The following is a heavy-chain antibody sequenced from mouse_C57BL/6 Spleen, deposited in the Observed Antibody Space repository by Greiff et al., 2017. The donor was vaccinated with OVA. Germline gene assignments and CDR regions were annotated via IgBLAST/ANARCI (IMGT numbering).Heavy chain of an antibody. V-gene: IGHV5-6*01. Sequence: EVQRVESGGDLVKPGGSLKLSCAASGFTFSSYGMSWVRQTPDKRLEWVATISSGGSYTYYPDSVKGRFTISRDNAKNTLYLQMSSLKSEDTAMYYCARLGIYDGYPRFAYWGQGTLVTVSA. D-gene: IGHD2-3*01. CDR2: ISSGGSYT. CDR1: GFTFSSYG. CDR3: ARLGIYDGYPRFAY. J-gene: IGHJ3*01.